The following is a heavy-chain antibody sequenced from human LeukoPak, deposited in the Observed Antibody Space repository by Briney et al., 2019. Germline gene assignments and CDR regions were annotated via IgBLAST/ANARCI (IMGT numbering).Heavy chain of an antibody. Sequence: PSETLSLTCTVSGGSISSGSYYWSWIRQPAGKGLEWIGRIYTSGSTNYNPSLKSRVTISVDTSKNQFSLKLSSVTAADTAVYYCARETVEDDFWSGYFPDDYWGQRTLVTVSS. V-gene: IGHV4-61*02. CDR2: IYTSGST. CDR1: GGSISSGSYY. J-gene: IGHJ4*02. D-gene: IGHD3-3*01. CDR3: ARETVEDDFWSGYFPDDY.